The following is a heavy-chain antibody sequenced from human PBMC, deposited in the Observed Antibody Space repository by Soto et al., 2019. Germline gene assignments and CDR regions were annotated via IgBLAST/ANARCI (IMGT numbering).Heavy chain of an antibody. Sequence: GGSLRLSCAASGFTFSSYAMSWVRQAPGKGLEWVSAISGSGCSTYYADSVEGRFTISRDNSKNTLYLQMNSLRAEDTAVYYCAKGASQGITMVRGVTEAFDYWGQGTLVTVSS. V-gene: IGHV3-23*01. CDR2: ISGSGCST. CDR1: GFTFSSYA. D-gene: IGHD3-10*01. CDR3: AKGASQGITMVRGVTEAFDY. J-gene: IGHJ4*02.